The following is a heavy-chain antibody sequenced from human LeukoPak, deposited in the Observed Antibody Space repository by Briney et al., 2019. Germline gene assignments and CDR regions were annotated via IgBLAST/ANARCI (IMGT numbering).Heavy chain of an antibody. D-gene: IGHD6-13*01. CDR3: ARDLSSSWYGRWFDP. CDR1: GGSISSYY. V-gene: IGHV4-59*01. Sequence: SETLSLTCTVSGGSISSYYWSWIRQPPGKGLEWIGYIYYSGSTNYNPSLKSRVTISVDTSKNQFFLKLSSVTAADTAVYYCARDLSSSWYGRWFDPWGQGTLVTVSS. CDR2: IYYSGST. J-gene: IGHJ5*02.